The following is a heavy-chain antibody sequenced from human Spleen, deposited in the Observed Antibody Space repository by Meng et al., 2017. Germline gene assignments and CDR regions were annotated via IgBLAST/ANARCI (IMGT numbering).Heavy chain of an antibody. CDR1: GGSISTSGYY. D-gene: IGHD4-17*01. V-gene: IGHV4-39*01. CDR2: VYYRGST. J-gene: IGHJ4*02. Sequence: QLQESGPGLVKPSEALSLTCSVSGGSISTSGYYWGWIRQPPGKGLEWIASVYYRGSTYYNPSLKSRVTISVDTSKNQFSLKLSSVTAADTAVYYCATSTVTTFFDYWGQGTLVTVSS. CDR3: ATSTVTTFFDY.